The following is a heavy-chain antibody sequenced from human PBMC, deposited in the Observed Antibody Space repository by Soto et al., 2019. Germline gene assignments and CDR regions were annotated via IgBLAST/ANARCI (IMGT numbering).Heavy chain of an antibody. CDR3: ARWVSATDFDT. V-gene: IGHV1-8*01. CDR2: MNPNNGDT. Sequence: QVRLVQSGAEVKKPGASVKVSCKASGYTFSSFEIHWVRQAAGQGLEWMGWMNPNNGDTGHAQKFQGRVTMTRNTSISTAFMELRSLRSEYTALFYCARWVSATDFDTWGQGTLVTVSS. D-gene: IGHD2-8*01. J-gene: IGHJ4*02. CDR1: GYTFSSFE.